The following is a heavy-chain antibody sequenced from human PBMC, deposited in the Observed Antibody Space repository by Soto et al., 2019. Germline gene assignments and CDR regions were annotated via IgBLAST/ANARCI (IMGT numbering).Heavy chain of an antibody. Sequence: QAQLVQSGPEVKKPGASVKVSCKASGYRFTSYGISWVRQAPGQGLEWLGWISAYDDNTKYAQTLQGRVSMSTDTSTNXAXMXLRSIRSDDTAMYYCARGGYYDSSGSRNYHYYGMNVWGQGTTVTVSS. J-gene: IGHJ6*02. CDR3: ARGGYYDSSGSRNYHYYGMNV. CDR2: ISAYDDNT. CDR1: GYRFTSYG. D-gene: IGHD3-22*01. V-gene: IGHV1-18*01.